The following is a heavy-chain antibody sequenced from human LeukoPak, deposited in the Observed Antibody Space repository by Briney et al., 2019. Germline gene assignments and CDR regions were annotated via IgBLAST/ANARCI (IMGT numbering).Heavy chain of an antibody. J-gene: IGHJ4*02. Sequence: ASVKVSCKASGYTFTSYYMHWVRQAPGQGLEWMGWINPNSGGTNYAQKFQGRVTMTRDTSISTAYMELSRLRSDDTAVYYCARERGSQWLMITDYWGQGTLVTVSS. CDR2: INPNSGGT. CDR1: GYTFTSYY. CDR3: ARERGSQWLMITDY. V-gene: IGHV1-2*02. D-gene: IGHD6-19*01.